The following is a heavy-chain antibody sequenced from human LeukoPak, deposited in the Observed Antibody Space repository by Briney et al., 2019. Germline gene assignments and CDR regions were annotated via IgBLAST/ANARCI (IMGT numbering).Heavy chain of an antibody. CDR1: GFTFSGSA. CDR3: TITYYYDSSGYSLGY. V-gene: IGHV3-73*01. Sequence: PGGSLRLSCAASGFTFSGSAMHWVRQASGKGLEWVGRIRSKANSYATAYAASVKGRFTISRDDSKNTAYLQMNSLKIEDTAVYYCTITYYYDSSGYSLGYWGQGTLVTVSS. D-gene: IGHD3-22*01. J-gene: IGHJ4*02. CDR2: IRSKANSYAT.